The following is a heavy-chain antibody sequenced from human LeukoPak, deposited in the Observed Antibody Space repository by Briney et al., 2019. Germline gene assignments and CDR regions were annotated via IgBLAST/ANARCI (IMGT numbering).Heavy chain of an antibody. CDR1: GVSVSSSQYW. CDR3: ARGLSRVAVAGTGAFDV. Sequence: SETLSLTCIVSGVSVSSSQYWWSWIRQPPGKGLEWIGYVYYRGNTNYNPSLKSRVSISVDTSKNLFSLRLNSVAAADTAKYFCARGLSRVAVAGTGAFDVWGQGTMVTASS. V-gene: IGHV4-61*01. J-gene: IGHJ3*01. D-gene: IGHD6-19*01. CDR2: VYYRGNT.